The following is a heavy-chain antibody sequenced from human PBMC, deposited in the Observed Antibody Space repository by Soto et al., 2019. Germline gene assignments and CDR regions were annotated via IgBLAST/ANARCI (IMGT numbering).Heavy chain of an antibody. CDR1: GGTFSSYA. D-gene: IGHD1-26*01. V-gene: IGHV1-69*13. J-gene: IGHJ6*02. CDR3: ARVVVGATSYYYYGMDV. Sequence: ASVKVSCKASGGTFSSYAISWVRQAPGQGLEWMGGIIPIFGTANYAQKFQGRVTITADESTSTAYMELSSLRSEDTAVYYCARVVVGATSYYYYGMDVWGQGTTVTVS. CDR2: IIPIFGTA.